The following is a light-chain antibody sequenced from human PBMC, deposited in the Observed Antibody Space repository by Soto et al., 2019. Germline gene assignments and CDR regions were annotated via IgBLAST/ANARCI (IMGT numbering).Light chain of an antibody. J-gene: IGKJ4*01. CDR2: AAS. CDR1: QDINNY. Sequence: DIQMTQSPSSLSASVGDRVTITCRASQDINNYLAWYQQRPGKVPKLLIYAASTLQSGVPSRFSGSGSGTDCTLTISSLQPEDVATYYYQKYDIAPRTFGGGTKLEIK. CDR3: QKYDIAPRT. V-gene: IGKV1-27*01.